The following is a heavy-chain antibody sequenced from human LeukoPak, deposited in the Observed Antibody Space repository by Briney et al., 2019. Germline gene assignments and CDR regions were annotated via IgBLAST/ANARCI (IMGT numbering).Heavy chain of an antibody. J-gene: IGHJ4*02. D-gene: IGHD3-22*01. CDR1: GGSISSNSYY. Sequence: SETLSLTCAVSGGSISSNSYYWGWIRQPPGKGLEWIGSIYYSGSTYYNPSLKSRVTISVDTSKNQFSLKLSSVTAADTAVYYCARSDSSGFRPYYFDYWGQGTLVTVSS. V-gene: IGHV4-39*07. CDR2: IYYSGST. CDR3: ARSDSSGFRPYYFDY.